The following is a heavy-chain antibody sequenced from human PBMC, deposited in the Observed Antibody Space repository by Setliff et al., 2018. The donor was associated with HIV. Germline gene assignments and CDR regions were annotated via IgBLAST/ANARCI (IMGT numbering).Heavy chain of an antibody. CDR3: ARQTGLRGYYGSNSLYYFDY. CDR1: GGSISSYY. D-gene: IGHD3-10*01. CDR2: IYYSGST. Sequence: SETLSLTCTVSGGSISSYYWSWIRQSPGKGLEWLGYIYYSGSTNYNPSLKSRVTISVDTSKNQFSLTLNSVTAADTAVYYCARQTGLRGYYGSNSLYYFDYWGKGMLVTVSS. J-gene: IGHJ4*02. V-gene: IGHV4-59*01.